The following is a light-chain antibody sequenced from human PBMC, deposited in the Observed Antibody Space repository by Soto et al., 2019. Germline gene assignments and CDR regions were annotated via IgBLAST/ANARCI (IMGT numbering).Light chain of an antibody. CDR3: QQYNSYSPT. V-gene: IGKV1-5*03. Sequence: DIQMTQSPSTLSASVGDRVTITCRASQSISVCFAWYQQKAGKAPNLLIYKASRLESGVPSRFSGSGSETEFTLTISGLQPGDSATYYCQQYNSYSPTFGQGTKVDIK. CDR1: QSISVC. J-gene: IGKJ1*01. CDR2: KAS.